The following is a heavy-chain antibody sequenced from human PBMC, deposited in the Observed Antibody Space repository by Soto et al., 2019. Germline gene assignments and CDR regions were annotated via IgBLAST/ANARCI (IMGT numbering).Heavy chain of an antibody. CDR1: GDSISSSTSY. V-gene: IGHV4-39*01. Sequence: PSETLSLTCTVSGDSISSSTSYWSWIRQPPGKGLEWIGNIYYSGRTYYNPSLKSRVTISVDTSKNQFSLKLSSVTAADTAVYFCARHLAVATDRSIDYWGQGTLGTVSS. J-gene: IGHJ4*02. CDR2: IYYSGRT. D-gene: IGHD6-19*01. CDR3: ARHLAVATDRSIDY.